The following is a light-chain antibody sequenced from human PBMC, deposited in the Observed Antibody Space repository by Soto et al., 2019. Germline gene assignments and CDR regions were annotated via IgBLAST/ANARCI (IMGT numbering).Light chain of an antibody. CDR3: QQYYIYPPT. CDR1: QSIGTY. J-gene: IGKJ4*01. Sequence: AIRMTQSPSSFSASTGDRVTITCRASQSIGTYLAWYQQIPGRAPKLLIFAASTLQRGVPSRFSGSGSGTDFTLTISCLQSEDFATCCCQQYYIYPPTFGGGTKVEIK. CDR2: AAS. V-gene: IGKV1-8*01.